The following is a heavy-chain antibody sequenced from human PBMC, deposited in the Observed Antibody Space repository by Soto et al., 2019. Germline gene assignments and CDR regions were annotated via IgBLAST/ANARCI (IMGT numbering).Heavy chain of an antibody. Sequence: QVQLQESGPGLVKPSQTLSLTCTVSGGSISSGDYYWSWIRQPPGKGMEWIGYIYYSGSTYYNPYLTSRVTRSVDTSNNQFSLKLSSVTAADTAVYYCASLSVTNYYGMDVWGQGTTVTVSS. CDR1: GGSISSGDYY. CDR2: IYYSGST. J-gene: IGHJ6*02. CDR3: ASLSVTNYYGMDV. V-gene: IGHV4-30-4*01. D-gene: IGHD4-4*01.